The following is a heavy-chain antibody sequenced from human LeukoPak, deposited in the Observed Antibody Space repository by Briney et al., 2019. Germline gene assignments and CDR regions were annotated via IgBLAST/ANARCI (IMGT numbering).Heavy chain of an antibody. J-gene: IGHJ5*02. V-gene: IGHV3-11*04. D-gene: IGHD3-10*01. CDR3: ARSDQLLWFGELSKERNYNWFDP. CDR2: ISSSGDTI. Sequence: PGGSLRLSCAASGFTFSDYYMSWIRQAPGKGLEWISYISSSGDTIFYADSVKGRFTISRDNAKNSLYLQMNSLRADDTAVYYCARSDQLLWFGELSKERNYNWFDPWGQGTLVTVSS. CDR1: GFTFSDYY.